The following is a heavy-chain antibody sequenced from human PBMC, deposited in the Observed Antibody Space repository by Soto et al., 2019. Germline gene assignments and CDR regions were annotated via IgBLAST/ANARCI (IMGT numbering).Heavy chain of an antibody. CDR1: GGTFSSYA. Sequence: QVQLVQSGAEVKKPGSSVKVSCKASGGTFSSYAISWVRQAPGQGLEWMGGIIHIFGTANYAQKFQGRVTITADKSTSTAYMELSSLRSEDTAVYYCARTGYSSSWYYYYYGMDVWGQGTTVTVSS. CDR2: IIHIFGTA. D-gene: IGHD6-13*01. J-gene: IGHJ6*02. CDR3: ARTGYSSSWYYYYYGMDV. V-gene: IGHV1-69*06.